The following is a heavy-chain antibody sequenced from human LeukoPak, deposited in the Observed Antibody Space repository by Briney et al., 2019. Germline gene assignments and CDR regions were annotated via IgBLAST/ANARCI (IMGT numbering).Heavy chain of an antibody. Sequence: SETLSLTCTVSGGSISSYYWSWIRQPPGKGLEWIGYIYYSGSTNYSPSLKSRVTISVDTSKSQFSLRLSSVTAADTAVYYCARHPYDFVWGSYRPTYLDYWGQGTLVTVSS. D-gene: IGHD3-16*02. CDR2: IYYSGST. J-gene: IGHJ4*02. CDR1: GGSISSYY. CDR3: ARHPYDFVWGSYRPTYLDY. V-gene: IGHV4-59*08.